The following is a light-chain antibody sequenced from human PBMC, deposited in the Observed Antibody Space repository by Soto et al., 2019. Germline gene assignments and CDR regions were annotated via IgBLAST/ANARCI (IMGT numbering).Light chain of an antibody. CDR3: QQGLRPPLT. J-gene: IGKJ3*01. CDR2: AAS. Sequence: SVSNYLNWYQQKPGKAPTLLIYAASTLQSGVPSRISGSGSGTDFTLTISSLQPEDFATYYCQQGLRPPLTFGPGTKVDIK. V-gene: IGKV1-39*01. CDR1: SVSNY.